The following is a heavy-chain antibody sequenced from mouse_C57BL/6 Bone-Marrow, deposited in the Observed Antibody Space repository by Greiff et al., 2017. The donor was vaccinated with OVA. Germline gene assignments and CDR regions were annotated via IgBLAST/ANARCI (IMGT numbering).Heavy chain of an antibody. CDR2: ISSGSSTI. CDR1: GFTFSDYG. D-gene: IGHD1-1*01. V-gene: IGHV5-17*01. CDR3: ARGSYYGTLYYFDY. J-gene: IGHJ2*01. Sequence: DVMLVESGGGLVKPGGSLTLSCAASGFTFSDYGMHWVRQAPEKGLEWVAYISSGSSTIYYADTVKGRFTISRDNAKNTLFLQMTSLRSEDTAMYYGARGSYYGTLYYFDYWGQGTTLTVSS.